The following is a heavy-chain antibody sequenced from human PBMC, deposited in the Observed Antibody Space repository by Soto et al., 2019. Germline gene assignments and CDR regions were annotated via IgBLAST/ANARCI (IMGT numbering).Heavy chain of an antibody. D-gene: IGHD3-3*01. CDR2: IYYSGST. J-gene: IGHJ4*02. Sequence: PSETLSLTCTVSGGSISSYYWSWIRQPPGKGLEWIGYIYYSGSTNYNPSLKSRVTISVDTSKNQFSLKLSSVTAADTAVYYCARQYDFSVAHWGQGTLVTVSS. V-gene: IGHV4-59*08. CDR3: ARQYDFSVAH. CDR1: GGSISSYY.